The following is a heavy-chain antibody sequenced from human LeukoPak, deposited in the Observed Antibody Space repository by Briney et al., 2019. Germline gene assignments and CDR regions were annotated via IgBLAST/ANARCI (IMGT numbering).Heavy chain of an antibody. Sequence: SETLSLTCTVSGGSISSYYWSWIRQPPGKGLEWIGYIYYSGSTNYNPSLKSRVTISVDTSKNQFSLKLSSVTAADTAVYYCARADIVVVPAAIDWCDPWGQGTLVTVSS. J-gene: IGHJ5*02. CDR2: IYYSGST. CDR1: GGSISSYY. CDR3: ARADIVVVPAAIDWCDP. D-gene: IGHD2-2*02. V-gene: IGHV4-59*01.